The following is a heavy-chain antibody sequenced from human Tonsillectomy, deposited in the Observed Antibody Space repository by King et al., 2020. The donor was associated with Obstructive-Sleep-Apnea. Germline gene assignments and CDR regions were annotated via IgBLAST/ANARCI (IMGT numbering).Heavy chain of an antibody. V-gene: IGHV1-8*01. CDR3: ARGGAMVRGVIKNWFDP. D-gene: IGHD3-10*01. CDR1: GYSFTSYD. Sequence: QLVQSGAEVKKPGASVKVSCKASGYSFTSYDINWVRQATGQGLEWVGWMNPNSGNTGYAQKFQGRVTMTRNTSISTAYMELSSLRSEDTAVYYCARGGAMVRGVIKNWFDPWGQGTLVTVSS. CDR2: MNPNSGNT. J-gene: IGHJ5*02.